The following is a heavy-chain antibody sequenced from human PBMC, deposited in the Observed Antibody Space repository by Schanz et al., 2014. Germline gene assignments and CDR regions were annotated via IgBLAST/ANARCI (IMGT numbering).Heavy chain of an antibody. J-gene: IGHJ4*02. V-gene: IGHV1-69*04. CDR2: IIPSLGLA. CDR3: ARALRHGYCNVVGCQNGGWFDI. D-gene: IGHD2-2*03. Sequence: VQLEQSGAEVKKPGSSVKVSCKASGGTFSSFGINWVRQAPGQGLEWMGRIIPSLGLAKYEQKFQDKVTITADTSTTTAYMELSGLRSEDTAVYYCARALRHGYCNVVGCQNGGWFDIWGQGTLVIVSS. CDR1: GGTFSSFG.